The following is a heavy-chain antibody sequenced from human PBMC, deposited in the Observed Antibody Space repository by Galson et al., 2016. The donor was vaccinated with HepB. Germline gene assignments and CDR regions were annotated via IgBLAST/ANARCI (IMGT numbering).Heavy chain of an antibody. CDR1: GYNFATYW. CDR2: MHVADSHT. D-gene: IGHD4-17*01. J-gene: IGHJ6*02. Sequence: QSGAEVKKPGESLKISCKGSGYNFATYWIGWVRQMPGKGLEWMAIMHVADSHTKYSPSFQGQVSISADKSISTAYMRWSSLQASDTAIYYCAGAVNGDFRWGGWGQGTTVTVSS. CDR3: AGAVNGDFRWGG. V-gene: IGHV5-51*01.